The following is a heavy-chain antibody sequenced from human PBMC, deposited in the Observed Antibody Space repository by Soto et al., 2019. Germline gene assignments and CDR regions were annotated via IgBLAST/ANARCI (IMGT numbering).Heavy chain of an antibody. CDR3: ARLPKGSLVTA. CDR2: ISSSGDTT. D-gene: IGHD2-21*02. Sequence: VQLVESGGGLVSPGGSLTLSCVGSGFRFSDHSMHWVRRAPGTGLQWLSYISSSGDTTHYADSARGRFTVSRDNAKNSVFLRMDSLRDDDTAMYYCARLPKGSLVTAWGQGTLVTVSS. J-gene: IGHJ4*02. CDR1: GFRFSDHS. V-gene: IGHV3-48*02.